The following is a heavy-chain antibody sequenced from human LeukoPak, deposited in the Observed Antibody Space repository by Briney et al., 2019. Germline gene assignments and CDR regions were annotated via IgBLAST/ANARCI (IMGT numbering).Heavy chain of an antibody. CDR1: GGSFSGCY. CDR2: INHSGST. D-gene: IGHD3-22*01. Sequence: PSETLSLTCAVYGGSFSGCYWSWIRQPPGKGLEWIGEINHSGSTNYNPSLKSRVTISVDTSKNQFSLKLSSVTAADTAVYYCARGSTYYDSSGYYSRPHFRFDPWGQGTLVTVSS. V-gene: IGHV4-34*01. CDR3: ARGSTYYDSSGYYSRPHFRFDP. J-gene: IGHJ5*02.